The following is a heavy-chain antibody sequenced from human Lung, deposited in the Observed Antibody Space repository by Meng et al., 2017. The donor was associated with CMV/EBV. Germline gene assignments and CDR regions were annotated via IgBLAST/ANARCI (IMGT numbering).Heavy chain of an antibody. CDR2: IFYDGNT. CDR3: ASFCMWGTGYYYYGMAV. J-gene: IGHJ6*02. D-gene: IGHD2-8*02. V-gene: IGHV4-39*01. Sequence: SETLSLXCTVSGGSIRSTSYYWGWIRQPPGKGLEWIGSIFYDGNTYYNPSLKSRVTISVDTSKNQFSVTLSSVTAADTAVYYCASFCMWGTGYYYYGMAVWRQGTAVSVSS. CDR1: GGSIRSTSYY.